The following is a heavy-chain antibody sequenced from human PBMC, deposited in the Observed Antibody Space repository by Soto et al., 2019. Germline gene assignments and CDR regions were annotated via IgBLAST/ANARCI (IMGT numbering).Heavy chain of an antibody. V-gene: IGHV4-34*01. CDR3: ARSRRARQWLSLNWFDP. D-gene: IGHD6-19*01. Sequence: PSETLSLTCAVYGGSFSGYYWSWIRQPPGKGLEWIGEINHSGSTNYNPSLKSRVTRSVDTSKNQFSLKLSSVTAADTAVYYCARSRRARQWLSLNWFDPWGQGTLVTVSS. CDR1: GGSFSGYY. CDR2: INHSGST. J-gene: IGHJ5*02.